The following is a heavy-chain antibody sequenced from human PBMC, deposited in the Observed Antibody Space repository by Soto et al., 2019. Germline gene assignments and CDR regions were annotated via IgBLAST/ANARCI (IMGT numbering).Heavy chain of an antibody. Sequence: GGSLRLSCAASGFTFDDYAMHWVRQAPGKGLEWVSGISWNSGSIGYADSVKGRFTISRDNAKNSLYLQMNSLRAEDTALYYCAKPYSSSSRSGAFDIWGQGTMVTVSS. CDR1: GFTFDDYA. D-gene: IGHD6-6*01. V-gene: IGHV3-9*01. J-gene: IGHJ3*02. CDR3: AKPYSSSSRSGAFDI. CDR2: ISWNSGSI.